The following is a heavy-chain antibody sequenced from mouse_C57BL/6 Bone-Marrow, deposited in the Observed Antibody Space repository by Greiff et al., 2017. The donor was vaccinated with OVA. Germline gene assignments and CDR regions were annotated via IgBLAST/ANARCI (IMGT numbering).Heavy chain of an antibody. J-gene: IGHJ1*03. CDR1: GFTFSSYA. CDR2: ISDGGSYT. CDR3: AREGQRYFDV. V-gene: IGHV5-4*01. Sequence: EVQVVESGGGLVKPGGSLKLSCAASGFTFSSYAMSWVRQTPEKRLEWVATISDGGSYTYYPDNVKGRFTISRDNAKNNLYLQMSHLKSEDTAMYYCAREGQRYFDVWGTGTTVTVSS.